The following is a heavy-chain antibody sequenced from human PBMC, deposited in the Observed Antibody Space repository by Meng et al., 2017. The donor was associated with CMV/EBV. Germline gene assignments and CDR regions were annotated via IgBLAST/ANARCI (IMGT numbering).Heavy chain of an antibody. CDR3: ARDQQLGYYYGMDV. CDR2: ISSSSSYI. CDR1: GFTFSSYA. J-gene: IGHJ6*02. V-gene: IGHV3-21*01. D-gene: IGHD6-6*01. Sequence: GGSLRLSCAASGFTFSSYAMHWVRQAPGKGLEWVSSISSSSSYIYYADSVKGRFTISRDNAKNSLYLQMNSLRAEDTAVYYCARDQQLGYYYGMDVWGQGTTVTVSS.